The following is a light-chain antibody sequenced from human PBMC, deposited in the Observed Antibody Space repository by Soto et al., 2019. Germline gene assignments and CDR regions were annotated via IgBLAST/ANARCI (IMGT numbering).Light chain of an antibody. Sequence: QSVLTQPPSVSAAPGQKVTISCSGSSSNIGNNYVSWYQQLPGTAPKLLIYENNKRPSGIPDRFSGSKSGTSATLGITGLQTGDEADYYCRTWDSSLTWVFGGGTKLTVL. J-gene: IGLJ3*02. CDR3: RTWDSSLTWV. V-gene: IGLV1-51*02. CDR1: SSNIGNNY. CDR2: ENN.